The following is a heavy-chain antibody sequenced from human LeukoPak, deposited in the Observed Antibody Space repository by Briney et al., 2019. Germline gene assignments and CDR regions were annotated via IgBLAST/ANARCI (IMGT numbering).Heavy chain of an antibody. V-gene: IGHV3-48*01. CDR1: GFTFNAFG. Sequence: GGSLRLSCAASGFTFNAFGMNWVRQAPGKGLEWVSYIGTTSGAIYYADSVKGRFTISRDSAKNSLYLQMNSLRAEDTAVYYCARDTRTFDYWGQGTLVTVSS. D-gene: IGHD1-26*01. J-gene: IGHJ4*02. CDR2: IGTTSGAI. CDR3: ARDTRTFDY.